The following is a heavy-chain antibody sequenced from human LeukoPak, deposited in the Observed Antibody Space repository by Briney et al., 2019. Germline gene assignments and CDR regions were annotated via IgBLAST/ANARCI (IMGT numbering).Heavy chain of an antibody. V-gene: IGHV3-66*02. CDR1: GFTVSNNY. D-gene: IGHD3-10*01. CDR2: IYSGGNT. J-gene: IGHJ4*02. Sequence: GGSLRLSCAASGFTVSNNYMSWVRQRPGKGLEWVSVIYSGGNTYYADSVRGRFTISRDNSRNIMNLQTDSLRPEDTALYYCARAMVRGVIPYWGQGTLVTVSS. CDR3: ARAMVRGVIPY.